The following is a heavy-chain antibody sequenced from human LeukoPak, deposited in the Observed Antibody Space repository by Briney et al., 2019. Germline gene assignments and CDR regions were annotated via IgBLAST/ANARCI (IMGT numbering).Heavy chain of an antibody. J-gene: IGHJ5*02. CDR1: GYRFINYW. Sequence: GESLQISSNGSGYRFINYWIAWVRRMPGKGLEWRGIIYPGDSDTKYSPSFQGQVTISADKSINTAYLQWSSLTASDTAMYYCARLTDYYDSSGYYRNYNWFDPWGQGTLVTVSS. V-gene: IGHV5-51*01. CDR2: IYPGDSDT. D-gene: IGHD3-22*01. CDR3: ARLTDYYDSSGYYRNYNWFDP.